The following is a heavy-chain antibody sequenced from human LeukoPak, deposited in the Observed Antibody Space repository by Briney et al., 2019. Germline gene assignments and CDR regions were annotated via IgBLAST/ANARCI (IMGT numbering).Heavy chain of an antibody. V-gene: IGHV3-23*01. CDR1: GFTFSSYA. J-gene: IGHJ3*02. D-gene: IGHD1-26*01. CDR2: ISGSGGST. CDR3: AKTLVGARGAFDI. Sequence: SGGSLRLSCTASGFTFSSYAMSWVRQAPGKGLEWVSVISGSGGSTYYADSVKGRFTISRDNSKNTLYLQMNSLRAEDTAVYYCAKTLVGARGAFDIWGQGTMVTVSS.